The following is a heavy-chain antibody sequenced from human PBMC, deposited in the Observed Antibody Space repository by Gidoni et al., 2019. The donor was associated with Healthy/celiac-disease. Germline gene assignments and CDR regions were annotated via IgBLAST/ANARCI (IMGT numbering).Heavy chain of an antibody. CDR2: ISYDGSNK. CDR3: AKQPYDFWSGYYSPGVYYYGMDV. V-gene: IGHV3-30*18. J-gene: IGHJ6*02. CDR1: DFTFSSYG. D-gene: IGHD3-3*01. Sequence: QVQLVESGGGVVQPGRSLRLSCAASDFTFSSYGMHWVRQAPGKGLGWVAVISYDGSNKYYADSVKGRFTISRDNSKNTLYLQMNSLRGEDTAVYYCAKQPYDFWSGYYSPGVYYYGMDVWGQGTTVTVSS.